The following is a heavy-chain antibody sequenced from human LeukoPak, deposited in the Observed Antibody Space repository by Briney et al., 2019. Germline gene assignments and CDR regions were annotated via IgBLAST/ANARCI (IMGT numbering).Heavy chain of an antibody. V-gene: IGHV3-23*01. Sequence: PGGSLRLSCAASGFTFSSYAMSWVRQAPGKGLEWVSAISGSGGSTYYADSVKGRFTISRDNSKNTLYLQMNSLRAEDTAVYYCASDRAYYGSGSYRVDYWGQGTLVTVSS. CDR1: GFTFSSYA. J-gene: IGHJ4*02. CDR3: ASDRAYYGSGSYRVDY. CDR2: ISGSGGST. D-gene: IGHD3-10*01.